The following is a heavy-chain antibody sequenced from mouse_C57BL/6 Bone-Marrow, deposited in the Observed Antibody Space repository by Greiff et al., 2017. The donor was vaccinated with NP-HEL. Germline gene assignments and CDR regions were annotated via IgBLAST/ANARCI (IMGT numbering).Heavy chain of an antibody. J-gene: IGHJ3*01. Sequence: QVQLQQSGAELARPGASVKLSCKASGYTFTSYGISWVKQRTGQGLEWIGEIYPRSGNTSYNEKFKGKATLTADKSSSTAYMELRSLTSEDSAVYFCARFEIYYGKGWFAYWGQGTLVTVSA. CDR2: IYPRSGNT. D-gene: IGHD2-1*01. V-gene: IGHV1-81*01. CDR3: ARFEIYYGKGWFAY. CDR1: GYTFTSYG.